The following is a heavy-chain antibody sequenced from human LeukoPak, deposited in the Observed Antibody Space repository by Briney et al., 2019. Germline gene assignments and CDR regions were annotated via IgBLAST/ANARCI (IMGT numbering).Heavy chain of an antibody. J-gene: IGHJ4*02. Sequence: PGGSLRLSCAASGFTFSSYGMHWVRQAPGKGLEWVAFIRSDGSNKYYADSVKGRFTISRDNSKLYLQMNSLRAEDTAVYYCTYSSSWLPYWGQGTLVTVSS. CDR1: GFTFSSYG. CDR2: IRSDGSNK. D-gene: IGHD6-13*01. V-gene: IGHV3-30*02. CDR3: TYSSSWLPY.